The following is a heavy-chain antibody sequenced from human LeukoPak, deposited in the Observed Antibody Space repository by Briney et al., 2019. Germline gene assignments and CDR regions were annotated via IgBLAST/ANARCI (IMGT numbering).Heavy chain of an antibody. Sequence: PGGSLRLSCAASGFTFSDYYMSWIRQAPGKGLEWVSYISSSSSYTNYADSVKGRFTISRDNAKNSLYLLMNSLRAEDTAVYYCARGLDYFDYWGQGTLVTVSS. CDR1: GFTFSDYY. CDR2: ISSSSSYT. CDR3: ARGLDYFDY. D-gene: IGHD6-6*01. V-gene: IGHV3-11*06. J-gene: IGHJ4*02.